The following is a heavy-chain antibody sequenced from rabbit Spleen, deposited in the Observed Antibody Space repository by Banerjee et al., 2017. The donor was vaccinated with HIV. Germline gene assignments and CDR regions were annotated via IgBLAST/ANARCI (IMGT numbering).Heavy chain of an antibody. Sequence: QEQLEESGGDLVKPGASLTLTCTASGVSFSSSSYMCWVRQAPGKGLEWIACIDTNDGDTDYANWPKGRFTISKTSSTTVTLQMTRLTAADTATYICARDLVTVIGWNFNLWGPGTLVTVS. CDR1: GVSFSSSSY. D-gene: IGHD5-1*01. V-gene: IGHV1S45*01. J-gene: IGHJ4*01. CDR3: ARDLVTVIGWNFNL. CDR2: IDTNDGDT.